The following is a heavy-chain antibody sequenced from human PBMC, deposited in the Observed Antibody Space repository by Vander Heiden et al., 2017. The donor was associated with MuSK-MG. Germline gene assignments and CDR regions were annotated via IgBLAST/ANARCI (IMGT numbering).Heavy chain of an antibody. CDR1: GFTFSSSC. CDR2: ISAGGSTI. Sequence: EVQLLESGGGLVQPGGSLRLSGAAYGFTFSSSCMRWVSQPPGKGLEWVSAISAGGSTIYYADSVKGRFTISRDNSKNTLYLQMNSLGAEDTAVYYCAKVWSASYYMDVWGKGPTVTVSS. CDR3: AKVWSASYYMDV. D-gene: IGHD3-16*01. J-gene: IGHJ6*03. V-gene: IGHV3-23*01.